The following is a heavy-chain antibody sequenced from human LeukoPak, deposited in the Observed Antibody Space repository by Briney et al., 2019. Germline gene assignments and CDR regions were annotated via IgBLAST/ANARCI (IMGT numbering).Heavy chain of an antibody. CDR2: ISGSGGST. D-gene: IGHD4-23*01. CDR3: ARDSPPALETTVVTLLLDY. Sequence: GGSLRLSCAASGFTFSTYAMSWVRQAPGKGLEWVSAISGSGGSTYYADSVKGRFTISRDNSKNTLYLQMNSLRAEDTAVYYCARDSPPALETTVVTLLLDYWGQGTLVTVSS. V-gene: IGHV3-23*01. CDR1: GFTFSTYA. J-gene: IGHJ4*02.